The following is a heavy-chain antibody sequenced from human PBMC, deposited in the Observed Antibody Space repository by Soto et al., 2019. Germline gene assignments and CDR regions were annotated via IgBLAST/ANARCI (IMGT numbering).Heavy chain of an antibody. J-gene: IGHJ4*02. CDR1: GFTFTSYW. Sequence: EVQVVESGGASVQXXXSXRLSCAAXGFTFTSYWMHWVRQAPGKGLLWMSRIKGDETTSSYADSVKGRFTISRDNAKNTVYLQMNSLRAEDTAVYYCARGAFGSYYVDYWGQGTLVTVSS. CDR3: ARGAFGSYYVDY. CDR2: IKGDETTS. D-gene: IGHD3-10*01. V-gene: IGHV3-74*01.